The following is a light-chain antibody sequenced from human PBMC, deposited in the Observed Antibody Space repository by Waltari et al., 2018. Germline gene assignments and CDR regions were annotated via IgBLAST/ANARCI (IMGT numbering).Light chain of an antibody. CDR2: SVD. J-gene: IGLJ2*01. CDR3: SSYAGNNILV. Sequence: QSALTQPGSMSGSPGQSITISCTGTSSDVRAYDSVHWYQQHPGKAPKLMIHSVDSRPSGISNRFSGSKSGNTASLTISGLQAEDEADYFCSSYAGNNILVFGGGTEVTVL. V-gene: IGLV2-14*03. CDR1: SSDVRAYDS.